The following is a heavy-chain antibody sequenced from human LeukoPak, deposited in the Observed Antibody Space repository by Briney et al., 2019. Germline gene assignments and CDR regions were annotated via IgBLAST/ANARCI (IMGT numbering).Heavy chain of an antibody. D-gene: IGHD3-10*01. Sequence: GGSLRLSCTASGFTFSSYWMHWVCHAPGKGLVWVSRINTDGSSTSYADSVKGRFTISRDNAKNTLYLQMNSLRAEDTALYYCAKISDFYGSGTDWGQGTLVTVSS. CDR2: INTDGSST. V-gene: IGHV3-74*01. CDR1: GFTFSSYW. CDR3: AKISDFYGSGTD. J-gene: IGHJ4*02.